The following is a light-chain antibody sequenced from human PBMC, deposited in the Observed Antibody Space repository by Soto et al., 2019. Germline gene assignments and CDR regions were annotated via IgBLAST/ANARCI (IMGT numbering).Light chain of an antibody. CDR3: ATWDNSLSVL. V-gene: IGLV1-47*02. CDR2: GDN. CDR1: SSNIGSNS. J-gene: IGLJ3*02. Sequence: QAVVTQPPSASGTPVQRVTISCSGSSSNIGSNSVYWYQHLPGTAPKLLIYGDNQRPSGVPDRFSGSKSGTSASLAISGLRSEDEAEYFCATWDNSLSVLFGGGTKVTVL.